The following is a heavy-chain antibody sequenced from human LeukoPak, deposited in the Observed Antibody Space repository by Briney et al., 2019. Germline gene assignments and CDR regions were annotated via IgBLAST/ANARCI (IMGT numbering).Heavy chain of an antibody. CDR3: ARLATVTGDAFDI. Sequence: SETLSLTCTVSGGSISSSSYYWGWIPQPPGKGLEWIGSIYYSGSTYYNPSLKSRVTISVDTSKNQFSLKLSSVTAADTAVYYCARLATVTGDAFDIWGQGTMVTVSS. J-gene: IGHJ3*02. V-gene: IGHV4-39*07. CDR1: GGSISSSSYY. D-gene: IGHD4-17*01. CDR2: IYYSGST.